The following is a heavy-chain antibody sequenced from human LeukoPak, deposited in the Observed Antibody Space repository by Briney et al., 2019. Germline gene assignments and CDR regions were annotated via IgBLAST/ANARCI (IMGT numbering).Heavy chain of an antibody. CDR2: IRGKAYGGTT. Sequence: GGSLRLSCTASGFTFGDYAMRWVRQAPGKGLEWVAFIRGKAYGGTTEYAASVKGSFTISRDDSKSIAYLQMNSLKIEDTAVYYCTYSYEGWRYIDYWGQGTLVTVSS. V-gene: IGHV3-49*04. D-gene: IGHD2-15*01. J-gene: IGHJ4*02. CDR1: GFTFGDYA. CDR3: TYSYEGWRYIDY.